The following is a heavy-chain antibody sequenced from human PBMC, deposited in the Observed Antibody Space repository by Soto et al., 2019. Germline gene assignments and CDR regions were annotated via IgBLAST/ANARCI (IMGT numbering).Heavy chain of an antibody. CDR1: GYTFTSYA. CDR2: INAGNSNT. V-gene: IGHV1-3*01. CDR3: ASLHYDFWSGYLPD. J-gene: IGHJ1*01. Sequence: GASGKVSCKASGYTFTSYAMHWVRQAPGQRLEWMGWINAGNSNTKYSQKFQGRVTITRDTSASTAYMELSSLRSEDTAVYYCASLHYDFWSGYLPDWSQGTLVTVSS. D-gene: IGHD3-3*01.